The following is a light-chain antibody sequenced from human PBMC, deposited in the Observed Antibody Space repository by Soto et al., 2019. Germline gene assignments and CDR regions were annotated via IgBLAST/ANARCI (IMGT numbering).Light chain of an antibody. Sequence: QAVVTQPPSVSGAPGQRVTISCTGSSSNIGAGYDVHWYQHLPGTAPKLLIYGNSNRPSGVPDRFSGSKSGTSASLAITGLQAEDEADYYCQSYDSSLSGSGVVFGGGTKLTVL. CDR2: GNS. CDR1: SSNIGAGYD. V-gene: IGLV1-40*01. CDR3: QSYDSSLSGSGVV. J-gene: IGLJ2*01.